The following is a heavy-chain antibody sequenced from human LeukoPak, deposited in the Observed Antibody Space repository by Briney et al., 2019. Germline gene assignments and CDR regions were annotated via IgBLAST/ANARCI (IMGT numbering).Heavy chain of an antibody. CDR2: ISAYNGNT. V-gene: IGHV1-18*01. J-gene: IGHJ4*02. Sequence: ASVKVSCKASGYTFTSYGISWVRQAPGQGLEWMGWISAYNGNTNYAQKLQGRVTMTTDTSTSTAYMELRSLRSDDTAVYYCARVQLRLGELSSSYYFDYWGQGTLVTVSS. CDR3: ARVQLRLGELSSSYYFDY. CDR1: GYTFTSYG. D-gene: IGHD3-16*02.